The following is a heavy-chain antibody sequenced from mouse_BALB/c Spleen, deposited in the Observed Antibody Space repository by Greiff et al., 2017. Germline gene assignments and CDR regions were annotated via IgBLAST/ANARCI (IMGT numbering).Heavy chain of an antibody. CDR3: ARFFGNPYAMDD. Sequence: QVQLQQSGAELARPGASVKMSCKASGYTFTSYTMHWVKQRPGQGLEWIGYINPSSGYTNYNQKFKDKATLTADKSSSTAYMQLSSLTSEDSAVYYCARFFGNPYAMDDWGQGTSVTVSS. CDR1: GYTFTSYT. D-gene: IGHD2-1*01. CDR2: INPSSGYT. V-gene: IGHV1-4*01. J-gene: IGHJ4*01.